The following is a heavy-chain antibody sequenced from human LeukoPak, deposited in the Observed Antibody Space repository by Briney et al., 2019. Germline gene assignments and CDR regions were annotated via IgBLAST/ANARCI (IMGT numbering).Heavy chain of an antibody. D-gene: IGHD2-15*01. CDR1: GGTFSSYA. V-gene: IGHV1-2*02. J-gene: IGHJ5*02. CDR2: INPNSGGT. CDR3: ARGGGIVEP. Sequence: ASVKVSCKASGGTFSSYAISWVRQAPGQGLEWMGWINPNSGGTNYAQKFQGRVSMTRDTSISTAYMELSRLRSDDTAVYYCARGGGIVEPWGQGTLVTVSS.